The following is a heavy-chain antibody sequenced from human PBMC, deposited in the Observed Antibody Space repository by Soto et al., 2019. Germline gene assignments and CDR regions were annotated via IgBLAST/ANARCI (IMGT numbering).Heavy chain of an antibody. J-gene: IGHJ6*02. CDR3: VQTRCGGDCLQSYSSHSYYGLDV. CDR1: GLSLSTIGEG. D-gene: IGHD2-21*02. V-gene: IGHV2-5*02. CDR2: VYWDDDM. Sequence: QITLKESGPTLVKPTQTLTLTCTFSGLSLSTIGEGVGWIRQPPGKALEWLALVYWDDDMRYSPSLKSRLTITKDTSVNQVVLTMTNMGPVDTATYYCVQTRCGGDCLQSYSSHSYYGLDVWGQGTTVTVSS.